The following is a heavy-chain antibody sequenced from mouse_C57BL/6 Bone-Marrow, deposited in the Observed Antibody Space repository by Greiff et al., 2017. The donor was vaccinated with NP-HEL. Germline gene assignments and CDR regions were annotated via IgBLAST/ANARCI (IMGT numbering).Heavy chain of an antibody. CDR3: ARDGSSPRYAMDY. V-gene: IGHV1-22*01. CDR2: INPNNGGT. CDR1: GYTFTDYN. D-gene: IGHD1-1*01. Sequence: VQLQQSGPELVKPGASVKMSCKASGYTFTDYNMHWVKQSHGKSLEWIGYINPNNGGTSYNQKFKGKATLTVNKSSSTAYMELRSLTSEDSAVYYCARDGSSPRYAMDYWGQGTSVTVAS. J-gene: IGHJ4*01.